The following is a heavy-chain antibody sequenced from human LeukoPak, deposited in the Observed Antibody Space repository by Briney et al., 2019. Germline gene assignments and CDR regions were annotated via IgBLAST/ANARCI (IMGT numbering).Heavy chain of an antibody. Sequence: PGGSLRLSCKGSGYIFSNYWMHWVRQAPGKGLEWVSRINKDGTYTSYADSVKGRLTISRDNAKNTLYLQMDGLRDDDAAVYYCGRDLFGGDDLWGQGTLVTVSS. D-gene: IGHD3-10*02. CDR2: INKDGTYT. CDR1: GYIFSNYW. J-gene: IGHJ5*02. V-gene: IGHV3-74*01. CDR3: GRDLFGGDDL.